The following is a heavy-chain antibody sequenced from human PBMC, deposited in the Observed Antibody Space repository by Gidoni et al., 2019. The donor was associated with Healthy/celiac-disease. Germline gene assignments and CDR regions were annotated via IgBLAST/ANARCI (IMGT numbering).Heavy chain of an antibody. CDR1: GGSFSGYY. V-gene: IGHV4-34*01. D-gene: IGHD2-2*01. CDR3: ARGLCGYGRKSTSCQYWYFDL. J-gene: IGHJ2*01. CDR2: INHSGST. Sequence: QVQLQQWGAGLLKPSETLSLTCAVYGGSFSGYYWSWLRQPPGKGLEWIGEINHSGSTNYNPSLKSRVTISVDTSKNQFSLKLSSVTAADTAVYYCARGLCGYGRKSTSCQYWYFDLWGRGTLVTVSS.